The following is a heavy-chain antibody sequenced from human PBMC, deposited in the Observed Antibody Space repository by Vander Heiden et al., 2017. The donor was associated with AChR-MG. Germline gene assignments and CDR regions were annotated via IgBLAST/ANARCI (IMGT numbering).Heavy chain of an antibody. D-gene: IGHD6-19*01. CDR3: ARDRDSSGYDY. Sequence: QVQLVQSGAEGRKPRSPLRISCKAPGGTFSSYAISWVRQAPGQGLEWMGGIIPIFGTANYAQKFQGRVTITADESTSTAYMELSSLRSEDTAVYYCARDRDSSGYDYWGQGTLVTVSS. J-gene: IGHJ4*02. V-gene: IGHV1-69*01. CDR1: GGTFSSYA. CDR2: IIPIFGTA.